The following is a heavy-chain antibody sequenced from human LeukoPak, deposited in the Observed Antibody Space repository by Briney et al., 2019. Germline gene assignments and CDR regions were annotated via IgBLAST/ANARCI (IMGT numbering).Heavy chain of an antibody. V-gene: IGHV3-48*03. Sequence: PGGSLRLSCAASGFTFSSYEMDWVRQAPGKGLVGVSYISSDGRTVHYPDSLRGRFTISRDNVKNTVYLQMDSLRVEDTALYYCTRGPPDYGSGSYFDNWGQGTLVTVSS. CDR1: GFTFSSYE. CDR2: ISSDGRTV. D-gene: IGHD3-10*01. CDR3: TRGPPDYGSGSYFDN. J-gene: IGHJ4*02.